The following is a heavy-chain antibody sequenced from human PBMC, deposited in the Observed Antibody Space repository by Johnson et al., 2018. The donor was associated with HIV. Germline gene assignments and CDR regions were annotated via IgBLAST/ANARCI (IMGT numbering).Heavy chain of an antibody. CDR1: GFTFDDFG. Sequence: RLVESGGGLVRPGGSLRLSCAASGFTFDDFGMSWVRQAPGKGLEWVSDINWNGGSTGYADSVKGRFIISRDNAKNSLYLQMNSLRAEDTALYYCARVGAVAGLYSIWGQGTMVTVSS. CDR3: ARVGAVAGLYSI. J-gene: IGHJ3*02. D-gene: IGHD6-19*01. V-gene: IGHV3-20*04. CDR2: INWNGGST.